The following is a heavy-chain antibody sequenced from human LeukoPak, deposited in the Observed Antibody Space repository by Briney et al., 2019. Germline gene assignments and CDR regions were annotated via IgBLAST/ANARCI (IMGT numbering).Heavy chain of an antibody. CDR3: ARASGPFDY. D-gene: IGHD3-10*01. J-gene: IGHJ4*02. CDR1: GFTFSSYS. V-gene: IGHV3-21*01. Sequence: GGSLRLSCAASGFTFSSYSMNWVRQAPGKGLEWVSSISSSSSYIYYADSVKGRFTISRDNSKNTLYLQMNSLRAEDTAVYSCARASGPFDYWGQGTLVAVSS. CDR2: ISSSSSYI.